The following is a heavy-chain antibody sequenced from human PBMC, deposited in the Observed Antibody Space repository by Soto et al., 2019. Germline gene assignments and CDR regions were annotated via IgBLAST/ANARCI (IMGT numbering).Heavy chain of an antibody. J-gene: IGHJ6*02. D-gene: IGHD3-9*01. CDR2: ISSSSSTI. CDR1: GFTFSSYS. Sequence: SLRLSCAASGFTFSSYSMNWVRQAPGKGLEWVSYISSSSSTIYYADSVKGRFTISRDNAKNSLYLQMNSLRDEDTAVYYCARDPYYDILTGYPRLYYYGMDVWGQGTTVTVSS. V-gene: IGHV3-48*02. CDR3: ARDPYYDILTGYPRLYYYGMDV.